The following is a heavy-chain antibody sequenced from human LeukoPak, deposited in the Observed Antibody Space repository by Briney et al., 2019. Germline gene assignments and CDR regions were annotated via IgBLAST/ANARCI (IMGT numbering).Heavy chain of an antibody. V-gene: IGHV1-69*13. CDR3: AREAERWLQGGFYDY. D-gene: IGHD5-24*01. Sequence: SVKVSCKASGGTFSSYAISWVRQAPGQGLEWMGGIIPIFGTANYAQKFQGRVTITADESTSTAYMELSSLRSEDTAVYYCAREAERWLQGGFYDYWGQGTLVTVSS. CDR1: GGTFSSYA. J-gene: IGHJ4*02. CDR2: IIPIFGTA.